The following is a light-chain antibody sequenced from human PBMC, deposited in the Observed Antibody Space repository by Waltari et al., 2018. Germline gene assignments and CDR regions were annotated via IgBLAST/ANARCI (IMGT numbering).Light chain of an antibody. V-gene: IGKV3-11*01. CDR1: QIVGTN. CDR2: DAF. Sequence: EIVLTQSPATLSLSAGERATISCRASQIVGTNLAWYQKRPGQAPRLLIYDAFDRAAGVPARFSGSSSGVEFTLTISSLEPEDSGVYFCQQRYKWPHSFGGGTKVEI. CDR3: QQRYKWPHS. J-gene: IGKJ4*01.